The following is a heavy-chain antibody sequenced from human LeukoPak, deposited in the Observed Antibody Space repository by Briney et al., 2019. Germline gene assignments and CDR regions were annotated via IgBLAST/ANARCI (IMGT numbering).Heavy chain of an antibody. CDR2: ISWNSGSI. CDR3: AKVGVVVAATPGYFDY. J-gene: IGHJ4*02. Sequence: PGGSLRLSCAASGFTFDDYAMHWVRQAPGKGLEWVSGISWNSGSIGYADSVKGRFTISRDNAKNSLYLQMNSLRAEDTALYYCAKVGVVVAATPGYFDYWGQGTLVTVSS. D-gene: IGHD2-15*01. V-gene: IGHV3-9*01. CDR1: GFTFDDYA.